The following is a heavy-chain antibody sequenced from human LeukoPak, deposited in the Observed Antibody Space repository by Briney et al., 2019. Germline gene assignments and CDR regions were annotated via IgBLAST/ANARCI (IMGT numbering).Heavy chain of an antibody. CDR1: GYTFTCYY. D-gene: IGHD5-12*01. CDR3: ASPRGYSGYDYYY. J-gene: IGHJ4*02. CDR2: INPNSGGT. Sequence: ASVKVSCKASGYTFTCYYMHWVRQAPGQELEWMGWINPNSGGTNYAQKFQGRVTMTRDTSISTAYMELSRLRSDDTAVYYCASPRGYSGYDYYYWGQGTLVTVSS. V-gene: IGHV1-2*02.